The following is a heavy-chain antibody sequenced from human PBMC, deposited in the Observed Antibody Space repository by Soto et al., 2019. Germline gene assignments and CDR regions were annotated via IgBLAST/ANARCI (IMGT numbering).Heavy chain of an antibody. CDR2: IVVGSGNT. V-gene: IGHV1-58*02. J-gene: IGHJ3*02. CDR3: YTIVGAFDI. D-gene: IGHD1-26*01. CDR1: GFTFTSSA. Sequence: ASVKVSCKASGFTFTSSAMQWVRQARGQRLEWIGWIVVGSGNTNYAQKFQERVTITRDMSTSTAYMELSSLRSEDTAVYYCYTIVGAFDIWGQGTMVTVSS.